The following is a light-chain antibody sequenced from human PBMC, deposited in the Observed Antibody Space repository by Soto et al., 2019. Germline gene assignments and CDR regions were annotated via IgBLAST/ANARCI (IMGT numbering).Light chain of an antibody. CDR3: SSYTSSTLYV. Sequence: QFALTQTASVSGSPGQAITISCTGTSSDVGGYNYVSWYQQHPGKAPKLMIYDVSNRPSGVSNRFSGSKSGNTASLTISGLQAEDEADYYCSSYTSSTLYVFGTGTKVTVL. CDR1: SSDVGGYNY. V-gene: IGLV2-14*01. CDR2: DVS. J-gene: IGLJ1*01.